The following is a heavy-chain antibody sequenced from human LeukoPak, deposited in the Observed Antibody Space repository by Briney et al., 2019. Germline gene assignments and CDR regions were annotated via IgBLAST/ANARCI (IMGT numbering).Heavy chain of an antibody. CDR3: ARLRSGWAMGPFDY. CDR2: IYYSGST. Sequence: SETLSPTCTVSGGSISSSSYYWGWIRQPPGKGLEWIGSIYYSGSTYYNPSLKSRVTISVDTSKNQFSLKLSSVTAADTAVYYCARLRSGWAMGPFDYWGQGTLVTVSS. J-gene: IGHJ4*02. V-gene: IGHV4-39*01. CDR1: GGSISSSSYY. D-gene: IGHD6-25*01.